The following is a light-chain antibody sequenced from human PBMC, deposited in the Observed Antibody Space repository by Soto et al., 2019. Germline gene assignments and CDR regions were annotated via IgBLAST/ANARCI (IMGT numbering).Light chain of an antibody. V-gene: IGKV3-15*01. CDR3: QQYNNWPLWT. CDR1: QSVSSN. CDR2: GAS. Sequence: EIVMTQSPATLSVSPGERATLSCWASQSVSSNLAWYQQKPGQAPRLLIYGASTRATGIPARFSGSGSGTDFTLTITSLQSEDFAVYYCQQYNNWPLWTFGQGTKVEIK. J-gene: IGKJ1*01.